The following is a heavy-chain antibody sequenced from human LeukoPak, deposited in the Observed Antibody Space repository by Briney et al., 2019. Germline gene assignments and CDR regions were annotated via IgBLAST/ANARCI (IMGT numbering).Heavy chain of an antibody. V-gene: IGHV4-39*07. CDR2: MYYSGGG. Sequence: SETLSLTRSVSGGSMTNNHYYWGRIRQSPGKGPEWIGSMYYSGGGYYNPSLKSRVTISLDMSKNQFSLRLTSLTAADTAVYYCAINRRGRPFAVWGNGTTVTVSS. CDR1: GGSMTNNHYY. J-gene: IGHJ6*04. D-gene: IGHD1-14*01. CDR3: AINRRGRPFAV.